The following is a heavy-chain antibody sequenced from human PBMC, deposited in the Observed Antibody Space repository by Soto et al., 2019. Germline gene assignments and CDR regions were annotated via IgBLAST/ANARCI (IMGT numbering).Heavy chain of an antibody. D-gene: IGHD3-3*01. CDR3: ATGFWSNYLYYFDS. CDR1: GGSFSTYA. Sequence: SVKVSCKASGGSFSTYAINWLRQAPGQGLEWMGGIIPLFGTENYAQNFQDRFTFTADKFTTTAYMEVRRLRSEDTAVYYCATGFWSNYLYYFDSWGQGTLVTVSS. J-gene: IGHJ4*02. CDR2: IIPLFGTE. V-gene: IGHV1-69*06.